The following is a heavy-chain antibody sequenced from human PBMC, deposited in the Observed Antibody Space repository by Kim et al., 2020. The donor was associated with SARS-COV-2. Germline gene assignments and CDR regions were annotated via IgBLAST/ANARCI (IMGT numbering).Heavy chain of an antibody. J-gene: IGHJ4*02. CDR1: GFTFSGYW. Sequence: GGSLRLSCAASGFTFSGYWMAWVRQAPGKGLEWVANIKQDGGEKYSVDSVKGRFTISRDNSKNSLYLQMNSLRAEDTAVYYCARDRTAHDYWGQGTLVIVSS. CDR2: IKQDGGEK. CDR3: ARDRTAHDY. V-gene: IGHV3-7*03. D-gene: IGHD2-2*01.